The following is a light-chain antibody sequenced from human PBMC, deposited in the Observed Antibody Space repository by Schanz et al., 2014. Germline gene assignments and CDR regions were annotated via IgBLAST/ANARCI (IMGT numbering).Light chain of an antibody. CDR2: GDS. V-gene: IGLV1-40*01. Sequence: QSVLTQPPSVSGAPGQRVTISCTGSSSNIGAPYDVHWYQQVPGTAPKLLIYGDSNRPSGVPDRISGSTSGTSASLAISGLQSEDEALYYCAAWDDSLNAHVFGTGTKLTVL. CDR3: AAWDDSLNAHV. CDR1: SSNIGAPYD. J-gene: IGLJ1*01.